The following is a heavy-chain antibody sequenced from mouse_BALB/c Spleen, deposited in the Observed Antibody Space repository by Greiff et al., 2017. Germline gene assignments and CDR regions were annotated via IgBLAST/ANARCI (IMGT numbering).Heavy chain of an antibody. CDR1: GYTFTEYT. D-gene: IGHD2-1*01. V-gene: IGHV1-22*01. CDR3: ARKGGNYGTFAY. Sequence: EVQLQQSGPELVKPGASVKISCKTSGYTFTEYTMHWVKQSHGKSLEWIGGINPNNGGTSSNQKFKGKATLTVDKSSNTDYMELRSLTSEDSAVYYCARKGGNYGTFAYWGQGTLVTVSA. CDR2: INPNNGGT. J-gene: IGHJ3*01.